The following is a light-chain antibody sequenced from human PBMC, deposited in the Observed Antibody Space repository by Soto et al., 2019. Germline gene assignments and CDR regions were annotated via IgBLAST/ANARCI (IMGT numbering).Light chain of an antibody. CDR1: QSVRSN. CDR2: DAS. J-gene: IGKJ4*01. Sequence: EVELTQSPDILSVSPGETATLSCRASQSVRSNLAWYQQKPGQAPRLLIYDASTRATGIPARFSGSGSGTDFTLTITSLEPEDFAVYHCQQYGNSPLSFGGGTKVDIK. V-gene: IGKV3D-15*01. CDR3: QQYGNSPLS.